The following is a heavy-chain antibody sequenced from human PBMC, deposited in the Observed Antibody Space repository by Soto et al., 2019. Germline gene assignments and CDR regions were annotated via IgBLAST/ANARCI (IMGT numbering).Heavy chain of an antibody. Sequence: EVQLLESGGGLVQPGGSLRLSCAASGFTFSSYAMSWVRQAPGKGLEWVSGISGSGGSTYYADSVKGRCTISRDNSRNTRDLQMNSLRSEDTAVYYCAKVRADYYDSSGYPFGYWGQGTLGTVSS. CDR3: AKVRADYYDSSGYPFGY. CDR2: ISGSGGST. V-gene: IGHV3-23*01. D-gene: IGHD3-22*01. CDR1: GFTFSSYA. J-gene: IGHJ4*02.